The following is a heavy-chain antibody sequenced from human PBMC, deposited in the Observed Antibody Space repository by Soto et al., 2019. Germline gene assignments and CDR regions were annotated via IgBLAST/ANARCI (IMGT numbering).Heavy chain of an antibody. CDR3: HGYGG. CDR2: IYHSGST. J-gene: IGHJ4*02. D-gene: IGHD5-18*01. CDR1: GGSISSGGSS. Sequence: TLSLTCAVSGGSISSGGSSWTWIRQPPGKGLEWIGYIYHSGSTYYNPSLKSRVTISRDISKNTVYLQMNSLRVEDTALYYCHGYGGWGQETPVTVS. V-gene: IGHV4-30-2*01.